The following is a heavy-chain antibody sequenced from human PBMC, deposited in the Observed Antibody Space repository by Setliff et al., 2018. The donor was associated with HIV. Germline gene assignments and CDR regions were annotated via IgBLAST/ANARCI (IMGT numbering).Heavy chain of an antibody. Sequence: SETLSLTCAVYGGSFSGYYWSWIRQPPGKGLEWIGEINHSGNTNYNPSLKCRLILSVDTSKKQFSLKRRSVTAADTAIYYCARVPGYSSGSSYMEVWGKGTTVTVSS. V-gene: IGHV4-34*01. CDR3: ARVPGYSSGSSYMEV. CDR1: GGSFSGYY. D-gene: IGHD6-19*01. J-gene: IGHJ6*03. CDR2: INHSGNT.